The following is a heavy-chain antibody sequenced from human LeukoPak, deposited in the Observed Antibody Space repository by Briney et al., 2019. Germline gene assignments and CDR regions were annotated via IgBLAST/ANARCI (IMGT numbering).Heavy chain of an antibody. J-gene: IGHJ3*02. V-gene: IGHV4-59*01. CDR3: ARDFRGSVDAFDI. Sequence: PSETLSLTCTVSGGSISAYYWNWLRQPPGQGLEWLGYIYYSGRTNYNPSLKSRVSISVDTSKNQFSLKLSSVTAADTAVYYCARDFRGSVDAFDIWGQGTMVAVSS. CDR2: IYYSGRT. CDR1: GGSISAYY.